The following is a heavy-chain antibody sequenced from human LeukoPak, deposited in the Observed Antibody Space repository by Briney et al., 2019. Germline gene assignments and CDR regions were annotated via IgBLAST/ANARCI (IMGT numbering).Heavy chain of an antibody. J-gene: IGHJ4*02. Sequence: GGSLRLSCAASGFTFSSSAMHWVRQAPGKGLAWVAFIGHEGSNKYYADSVKGRFTISRDDSKGTLYLQMNSLRAEDTAVYYCAKDGHWTFDYWGQGTLVTVSS. CDR3: AKDGHWTFDY. D-gene: IGHD1-1*01. CDR2: IGHEGSNK. V-gene: IGHV3-30*02. CDR1: GFTFSSSA.